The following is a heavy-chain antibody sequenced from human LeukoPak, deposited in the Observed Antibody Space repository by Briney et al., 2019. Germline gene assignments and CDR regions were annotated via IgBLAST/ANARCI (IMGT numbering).Heavy chain of an antibody. CDR2: TWHDGSNK. V-gene: IGHV3-33*01. CDR3: ARNYYDSSGYYYDDY. D-gene: IGHD3-22*01. CDR1: GFTFSSYG. Sequence: PGGSLRLSCAASGFTFSSYGMHWVRQAPGKGLEWVALTWHDGSNKYYGDSVKGRFTISRDNSKNTLYLQMNSLRAEDTAVYYCARNYYDSSGYYYDDYWGQGTLVTVSS. J-gene: IGHJ4*02.